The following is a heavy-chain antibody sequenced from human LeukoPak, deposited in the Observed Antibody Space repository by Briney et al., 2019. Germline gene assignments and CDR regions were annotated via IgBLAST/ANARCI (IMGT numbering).Heavy chain of an antibody. Sequence: PGGSLRLSCAASGFTFSSNWMHWVRQAPGKGLVWASRMNTDGSITTYVDSVKGRFTISRDNAKNTLYLQMNRLRAEDTAVYYCIRALNGDKDYWGQGTLVTVSS. CDR3: IRALNGDKDY. V-gene: IGHV3-74*03. D-gene: IGHD3-9*01. CDR2: MNTDGSIT. CDR1: GFTFSSNW. J-gene: IGHJ4*02.